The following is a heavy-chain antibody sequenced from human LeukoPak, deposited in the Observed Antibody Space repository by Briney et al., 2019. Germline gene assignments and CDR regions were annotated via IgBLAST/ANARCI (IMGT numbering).Heavy chain of an antibody. J-gene: IGHJ4*02. Sequence: SETLSLTCAVYGGSFSGYYWSWIRQPPGKGLEWIGEINHSGSTNYNPSLKSRVTTSVDTSKNQFSLKLSSVTAADTAVYYCARVGTMVRGVDYWGQGTLVTVSS. D-gene: IGHD3-10*01. V-gene: IGHV4-34*01. CDR1: GGSFSGYY. CDR2: INHSGST. CDR3: ARVGTMVRGVDY.